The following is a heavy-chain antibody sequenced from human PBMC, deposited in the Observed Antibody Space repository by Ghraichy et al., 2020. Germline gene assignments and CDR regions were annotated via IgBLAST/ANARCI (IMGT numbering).Heavy chain of an antibody. CDR3: AKGALTGGGVGFDY. V-gene: IGHV3-9*01. CDR2: ISWNSGSI. D-gene: IGHD7-27*01. J-gene: IGHJ4*02. CDR1: GFTFDDYA. Sequence: GGSLRLSCAASGFTFDDYAMHWVRQAPGKGLEWVSGISWNSGSIGYADSVKGRFTISRDNAKNSLYLQMNSLRAEDTALYYCAKGALTGGGVGFDYWGQGTLVTVSS.